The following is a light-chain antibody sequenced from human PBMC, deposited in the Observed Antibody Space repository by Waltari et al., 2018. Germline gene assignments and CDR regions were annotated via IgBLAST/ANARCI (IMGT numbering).Light chain of an antibody. CDR1: QSLVSSDGKTY. V-gene: IGKV2-30*01. CDR3: LQDTHWPFT. Sequence: DVVMTQSPLSLPVTPGQPASISCGSSQSLVSSDGKTYLSWLQQKPGQPPRRLIYQVSNRDSGVPDRFSGSGAGTDFTLTITRVEAEDVGVYYCLQDTHWPFTFGPGTKLDIK. J-gene: IGKJ3*01. CDR2: QVS.